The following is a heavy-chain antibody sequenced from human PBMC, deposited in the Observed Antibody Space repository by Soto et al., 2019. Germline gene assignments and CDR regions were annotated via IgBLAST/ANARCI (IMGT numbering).Heavy chain of an antibody. D-gene: IGHD6-6*01. Sequence: QVQLVESGGGVVQPGRSLRLSCAASGFTFSSYAMHWVRQAPGKGLEWVAVISYDGSNKYYADSVKGRFTISRDNSKNTLYLQMNSLRAEDTAVYYCARGGPIEYSSSFDPWGQGTLVTVSS. V-gene: IGHV3-30-3*01. CDR3: ARGGPIEYSSSFDP. CDR2: ISYDGSNK. CDR1: GFTFSSYA. J-gene: IGHJ5*02.